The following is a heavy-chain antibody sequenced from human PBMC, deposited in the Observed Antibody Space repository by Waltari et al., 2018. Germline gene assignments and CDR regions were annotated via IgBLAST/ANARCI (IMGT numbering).Heavy chain of an antibody. Sequence: QLQLQESGPGLVKPSETLSLTCTVSGGSISSSGSYWGWIRQPPGKGLEWIGSISYSGITYNNPSLMSRVTISVDTSKNQFSLKLTSVIAAETAVFYCARFSKSANWIDPWGQGTLVTVSS. CDR2: ISYSGIT. D-gene: IGHD3-3*02. J-gene: IGHJ5*02. CDR3: ARFSKSANWIDP. CDR1: GGSISSSGSY. V-gene: IGHV4-39*01.